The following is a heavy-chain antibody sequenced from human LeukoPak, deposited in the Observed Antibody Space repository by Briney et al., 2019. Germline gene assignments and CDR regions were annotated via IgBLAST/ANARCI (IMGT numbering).Heavy chain of an antibody. V-gene: IGHV1-69*05. D-gene: IGHD6-6*01. Sequence: SVKVSCKASGGTFSSYAISWVRQAPGQGLEWMGGIIPMFGTANYAQKFQGRVTITTDESTGTAYMELSSLRSEDTAVYYCARGGSYTSSFTYWGQGTLVTVSS. CDR2: IIPMFGTA. CDR1: GGTFSSYA. CDR3: ARGGSYTSSFTY. J-gene: IGHJ4*02.